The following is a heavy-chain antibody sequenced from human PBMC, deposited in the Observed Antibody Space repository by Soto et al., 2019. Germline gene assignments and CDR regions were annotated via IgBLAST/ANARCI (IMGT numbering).Heavy chain of an antibody. D-gene: IGHD3-10*01. CDR2: IIPIFGTA. V-gene: IGHV1-69*01. CDR1: GGTFSSYA. CDR3: ARDPPYYASGGRWFDP. J-gene: IGHJ5*02. Sequence: QVQLVQSGAEVKKPGSSVKVSCKASGGTFSSYAISWVRQAPGQGLEWMGGIIPIFGTANYAQRFQGRVTITADEPTSTAYMALSMLRSEDTAVYYCARDPPYYASGGRWFDPWRQGTLVTVPS.